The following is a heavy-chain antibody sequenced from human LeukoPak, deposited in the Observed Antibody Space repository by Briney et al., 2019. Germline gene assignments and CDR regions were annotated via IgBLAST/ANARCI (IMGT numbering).Heavy chain of an antibody. Sequence: GGSLRLSCAASGFTFSSYVINWVRQAPGRGLGWVSSIGSSSSYIYYADSMKGRFTISRDNAKKSLYLQMNSLRAEDTAVYYCARVLAYYDFWSGYSDYWGQGTLVTVSS. V-gene: IGHV3-21*01. CDR2: IGSSSSYI. D-gene: IGHD3-3*01. CDR3: ARVLAYYDFWSGYSDY. J-gene: IGHJ4*02. CDR1: GFTFSSYV.